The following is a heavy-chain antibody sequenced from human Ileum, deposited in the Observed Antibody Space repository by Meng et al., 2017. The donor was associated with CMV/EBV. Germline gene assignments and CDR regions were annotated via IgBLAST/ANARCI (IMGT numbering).Heavy chain of an antibody. CDR1: GYSFTGYY. Sequence: ASVKVSCKASGYSFTGYYMHWVRQAPGQGLEWMGWINPNSGATNYAQKFQARATMTRDTSINTGYMELSGLTSDDTAVYYCARADTVIISVYWGQGIL. D-gene: IGHD3-16*01. V-gene: IGHV1-2*02. CDR3: ARADTVIISVY. J-gene: IGHJ4*02. CDR2: INPNSGAT.